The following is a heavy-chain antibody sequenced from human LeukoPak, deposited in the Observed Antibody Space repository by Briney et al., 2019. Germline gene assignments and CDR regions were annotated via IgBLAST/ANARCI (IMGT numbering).Heavy chain of an antibody. V-gene: IGHV4-31*11. CDR2: IYYSGST. J-gene: IGHJ6*02. CDR3: TREGGTRAYYYYGMDV. D-gene: IGHD6-25*01. Sequence: SETLSLTCAVSGGSISSGGYSWSWIRQPPGKGLEWIGYIYYSGSTYYNPSLKSRLTISVDTSKNQFSLKLSSVTAADTAVYYCTREGGTRAYYYYGMDVWGQGTTVTVSS. CDR1: GGSISSGGYS.